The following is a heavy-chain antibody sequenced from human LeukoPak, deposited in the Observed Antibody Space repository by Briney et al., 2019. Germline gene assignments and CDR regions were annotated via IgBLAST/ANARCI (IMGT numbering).Heavy chain of an antibody. CDR1: GFTFSTYA. V-gene: IGHV3-23*01. CDR2: ISAIGGST. J-gene: IGHJ6*03. Sequence: GGSLRLSCAASGFTFSTYAMSWVRQAPGKGLEWVSTISAIGGSTYYADSVKGRFTISRDNSKSALYLQMNSLGAEDTAVYYCAKPRDFYYYMDVWGKGTTVIVSS. CDR3: AKPRDFYYYMDV.